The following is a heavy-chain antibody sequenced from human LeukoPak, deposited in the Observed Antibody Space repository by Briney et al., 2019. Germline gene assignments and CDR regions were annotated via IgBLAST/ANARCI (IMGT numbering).Heavy chain of an antibody. Sequence: GGSLRLSCAASGFTVSSNYMSWVRQAPGKGLEWVSVIYSGGSTYYADSVKGRFTISRDNSKNTLYLQMNSLRAEDTAVYYCAKDSSSWSFDYWGQGTLATVSS. CDR3: AKDSSSWSFDY. CDR1: GFTVSSNY. CDR2: IYSGGST. J-gene: IGHJ4*02. V-gene: IGHV3-66*01. D-gene: IGHD6-13*01.